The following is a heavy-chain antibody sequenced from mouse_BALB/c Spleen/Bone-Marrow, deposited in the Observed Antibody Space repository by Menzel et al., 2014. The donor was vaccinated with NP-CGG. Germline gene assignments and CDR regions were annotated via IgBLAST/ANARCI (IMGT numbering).Heavy chain of an antibody. J-gene: IGHJ4*01. CDR3: GRLRRGGFYAMDY. CDR1: GYAFTNYL. V-gene: IGHV1-54*01. CDR2: INPGSGGT. Sequence: VQLQQSGAEVVRPGTSVKVSCKASGYAFTNYLIEWVKQRPGQGLEWIGVINPGSGGTNYNEKFKGKAALTADKSSSTAYMQFSSLTSDDAAVYFCGRLRRGGFYAMDYWGQGTSVTVSS.